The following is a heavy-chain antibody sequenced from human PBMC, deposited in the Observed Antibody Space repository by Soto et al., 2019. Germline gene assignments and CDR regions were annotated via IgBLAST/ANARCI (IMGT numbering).Heavy chain of an antibody. CDR2: INPSGGST. Sequence: QVQLVQSGAEVKKPGASVKVSCKASGYTFTSYYMHWVRQAPGQGLEWMGIINPSGGSTSYAQKFQGRVTMTXXTXTNXVYMELSSLRSEDTAVYYCARDNHGYSSGWYTFDIWGQGTMVTVSS. CDR1: GYTFTSYY. CDR3: ARDNHGYSSGWYTFDI. D-gene: IGHD6-19*01. J-gene: IGHJ3*02. V-gene: IGHV1-46*01.